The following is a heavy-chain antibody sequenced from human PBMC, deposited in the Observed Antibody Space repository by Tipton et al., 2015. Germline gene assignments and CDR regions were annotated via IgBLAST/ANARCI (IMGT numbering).Heavy chain of an antibody. V-gene: IGHV4-38-2*01. Sequence: GLVKPSETLSLNCDVSGPSISSGYQWGWIRQPPGKGLEWIGNVYNTGTTYHNPSLKSRVTISVSTSKNQFSLRLGSVTAADTAVYYCVRVLLTGYYFFDYWGHGTRVTVSS. CDR3: VRVLLTGYYFFDY. CDR2: VYNTGTT. D-gene: IGHD3-9*01. CDR1: GPSISSGYQ. J-gene: IGHJ4*01.